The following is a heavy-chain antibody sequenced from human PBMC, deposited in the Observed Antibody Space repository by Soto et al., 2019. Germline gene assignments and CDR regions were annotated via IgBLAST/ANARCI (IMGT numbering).Heavy chain of an antibody. CDR3: ARVAADAYWSGYDDY. Sequence: QEQLQESGPRLVKPSETLSLTCSVSGGSISNYHWRWIRQPPGKGLEWIGYISYTGSTNYSPSLKSRVTMLLATSKKQFSLKLSSVTAADTAVYYCARVAADAYWSGYDDYWGQGTLVTVSS. V-gene: IGHV4-59*01. J-gene: IGHJ4*02. CDR2: ISYTGST. D-gene: IGHD3-3*01. CDR1: GGSISNYH.